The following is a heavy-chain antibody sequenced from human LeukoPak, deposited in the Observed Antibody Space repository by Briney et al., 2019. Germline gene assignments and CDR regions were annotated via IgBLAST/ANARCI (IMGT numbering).Heavy chain of an antibody. J-gene: IGHJ6*03. V-gene: IGHV3-30*02. CDR2: IRYDGSNK. CDR3: AKDWRRIVVVGPITRHGNYMDV. CDR1: GFTFSSYG. D-gene: IGHD2-15*01. Sequence: GGSLRLSCAASGFTFSSYGMHWVRQAPGKGLEWVAFIRYDGSNKYFADSLKGRFTISRDNSKNTLYLQMNSLRPEDTAVYYCAKDWRRIVVVGPITRHGNYMDVWGKGTTVTISS.